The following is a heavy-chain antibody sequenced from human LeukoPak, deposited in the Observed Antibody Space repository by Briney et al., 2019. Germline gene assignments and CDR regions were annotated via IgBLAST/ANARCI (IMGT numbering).Heavy chain of an antibody. J-gene: IGHJ4*02. CDR2: IKDRTDAETT. D-gene: IGHD6-19*01. Sequence: GGSLRLSCAASGFTFSNAWMSWVRQAPGKGLEWVGHIKDRTDAETTDYAAPVKGRFTISRDDSKNTLYLQMNSLKTEDTAVYYCATGMTKYSSGLGYWGQGTLVTVSS. V-gene: IGHV3-15*01. CDR3: ATGMTKYSSGLGY. CDR1: GFTFSNAW.